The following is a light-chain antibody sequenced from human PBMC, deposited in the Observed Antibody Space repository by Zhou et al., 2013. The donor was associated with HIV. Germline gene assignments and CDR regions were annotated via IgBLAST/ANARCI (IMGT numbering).Light chain of an antibody. Sequence: DIQMTQSPSSLSASVGDRVTITCRASQSISSYLNWYQQKPGKAPKVLIYAASSLQSGVPSRFSGSGSGTDFTFTISSLQPEDIATYYCQQYDNLPITFGQGTRLEIK. CDR2: AAS. CDR3: QQYDNLPIT. V-gene: IGKV1-33*01. CDR1: QSISSY. J-gene: IGKJ5*01.